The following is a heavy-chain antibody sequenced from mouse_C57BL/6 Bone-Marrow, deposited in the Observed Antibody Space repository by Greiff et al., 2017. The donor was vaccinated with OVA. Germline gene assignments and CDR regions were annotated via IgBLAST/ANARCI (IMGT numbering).Heavy chain of an antibody. D-gene: IGHD4-1*02. V-gene: IGHV1-4*01. Sequence: QVQLKESGAELARPGASVKMSCKASGYTFTSYTMHWVKQRPGQGLEWIGYINPSSGYTKYNQKFKDKATLTADKSSSTAYMQLSSLTSEDSAVYYCARSEATGTGDYWGQGTTLTVSS. CDR1: GYTFTSYT. J-gene: IGHJ2*01. CDR2: INPSSGYT. CDR3: ARSEATGTGDY.